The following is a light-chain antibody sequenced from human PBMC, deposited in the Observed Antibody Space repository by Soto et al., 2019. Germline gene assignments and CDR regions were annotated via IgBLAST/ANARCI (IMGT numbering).Light chain of an antibody. CDR1: QSVLYSSNNKNY. CDR3: QQYYTTPWT. V-gene: IGKV4-1*01. J-gene: IGKJ1*01. CDR2: WAS. Sequence: DIVMTQSPDALAVSLGERATIHCKSSQSVLYSSNNKNYLVWYQQKPGQPPKLLIYWASTRESGVPDRFSGSGSGTDFTLTINSLQAEDVAVYYCQQYYTTPWTFGQGTKVEIK.